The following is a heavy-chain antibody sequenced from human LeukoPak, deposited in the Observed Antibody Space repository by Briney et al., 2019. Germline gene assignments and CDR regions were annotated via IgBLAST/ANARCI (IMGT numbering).Heavy chain of an antibody. CDR2: INSDGSST. J-gene: IGHJ3*02. V-gene: IGHV3-74*01. CDR1: GFTFSSYG. D-gene: IGHD4-17*01. Sequence: GGSLRLSCAASGFTFSSYGMNWVRQAPGKGLVWVSRINSDGSSTSYADSVKGRFTISRDNAKNTLYLQMNSLRAEDTAVYYCAKGYGDYVAWGAFDIWGQGTMVTVSS. CDR3: AKGYGDYVAWGAFDI.